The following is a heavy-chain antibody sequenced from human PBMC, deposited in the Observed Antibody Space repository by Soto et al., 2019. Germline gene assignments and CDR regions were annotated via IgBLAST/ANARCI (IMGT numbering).Heavy chain of an antibody. J-gene: IGHJ6*01. CDR2: IYYSGST. CDR1: GGSISSGDYY. CDR3: AGTITLVRGGPAPYYRYGMDV. V-gene: IGHV4-30-4*01. D-gene: IGHD3-10*01. Sequence: QVQLQESGPGLVKPSQTLSLTCTVSGGSISSGDYYWSWIRQPPGKGLEWIGYIYYSGSTYYNPSLKSRVSPSVDTSQNPFCLKVGSVTAADPAVYYCAGTITLVRGGPAPYYRYGMDVWGQGTTVTVSS.